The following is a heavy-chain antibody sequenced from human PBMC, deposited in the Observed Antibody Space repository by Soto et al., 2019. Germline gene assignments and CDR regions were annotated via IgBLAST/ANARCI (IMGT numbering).Heavy chain of an antibody. CDR1: GFTFSSYS. CDR2: ISSGSKTI. J-gene: IGHJ4*02. V-gene: IGHV3-48*02. D-gene: IGHD3-3*02. Sequence: GGSLRLSCVASGFTFSSYSVNWVRQAPGKGLEWVSYISSGSKTIYYADSVKGRFTVSRDNAKNSQFLQMNSLRDDDTAVYYCAGEDILGTRSFDYWGRGALVTVSS. CDR3: AGEDILGTRSFDY.